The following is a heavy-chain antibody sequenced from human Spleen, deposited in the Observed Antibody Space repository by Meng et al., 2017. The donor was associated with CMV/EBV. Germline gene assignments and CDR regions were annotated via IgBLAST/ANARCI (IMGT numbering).Heavy chain of an antibody. Sequence: ASVKVSCKASGYTFTDYYMHWVRQAPGQGLEWMGWINPNSGGTNYAQKFQGRVTMTRDTSISTAYMELSRLRSDDTAVFYCARARDGYTLGYWGQGTLVTVSS. D-gene: IGHD5-24*01. CDR1: GYTFTDYY. CDR3: ARARDGYTLGY. J-gene: IGHJ4*02. V-gene: IGHV1-2*02. CDR2: INPNSGGT.